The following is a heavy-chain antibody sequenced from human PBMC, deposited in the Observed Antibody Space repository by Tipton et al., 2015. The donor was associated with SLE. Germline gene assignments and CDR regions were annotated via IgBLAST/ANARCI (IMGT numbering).Heavy chain of an antibody. D-gene: IGHD1-26*01. V-gene: IGHV3-7*03. J-gene: IGHJ4*02. CDR1: GFTFSSYW. Sequence: SLRLSCAASGFTFSSYWMSWVRQAPGKGLEWVANIKQDGSGKCYADSVKGRFTISRDNSKNTLYLQMNSLRAEDTAVYYCAKGASGSYYYFDFGGQGTLATVS. CDR3: AKGASGSYYYFDF. CDR2: IKQDGSGK.